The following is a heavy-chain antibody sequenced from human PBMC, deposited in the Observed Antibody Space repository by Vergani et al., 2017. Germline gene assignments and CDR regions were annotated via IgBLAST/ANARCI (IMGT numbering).Heavy chain of an antibody. J-gene: IGHJ5*02. CDR1: GASIRSSNYY. V-gene: IGHV4-39*01. CDR3: AKHSTVEWLVKLGWIDP. Sequence: QVQLQESGPGLVKPSETLSMTCSVSGASIRSSNYYWGWIRQPPGKGLEWIASIYYSGSTYYNPSLKSRVTISVDTSKHQFSLKLSSVTAADTAVYFCAKHSTVEWLVKLGWIDPLGQGILVTVSS. D-gene: IGHD6-19*01. CDR2: IYYSGST.